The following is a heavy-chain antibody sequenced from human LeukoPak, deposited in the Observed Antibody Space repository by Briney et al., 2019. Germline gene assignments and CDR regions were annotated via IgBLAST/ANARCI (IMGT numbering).Heavy chain of an antibody. CDR1: GFTVSSNY. V-gene: IGHV3-11*04. CDR2: ISSSGNGI. D-gene: IGHD5-12*01. J-gene: IGHJ4*02. Sequence: PGGSLRLSCAASGFTVSSNYMSWVRQAPGKGLEWVSYISSSGNGIYYADSVKGRFTISRDNAKNSLNLQMNSLRAEDTAVYYCARDGGYGDYLDYWGQGTLVTVSS. CDR3: ARDGGYGDYLDY.